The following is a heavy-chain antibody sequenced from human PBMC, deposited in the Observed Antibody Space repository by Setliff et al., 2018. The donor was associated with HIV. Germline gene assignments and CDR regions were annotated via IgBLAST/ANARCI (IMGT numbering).Heavy chain of an antibody. Sequence: ASVKVSCKASGYIFTSYLISWVRQAPGHGLEWMGWISASNGDTNYAQKFQGRVTMTTDTSTTTAYMELKSLRSDDTAVYYCARMGSGWFIGLDPWGQGSLVTVLL. CDR3: ARMGSGWFIGLDP. V-gene: IGHV1-18*01. CDR1: GYIFTSYL. D-gene: IGHD6-19*01. CDR2: ISASNGDT. J-gene: IGHJ5*02.